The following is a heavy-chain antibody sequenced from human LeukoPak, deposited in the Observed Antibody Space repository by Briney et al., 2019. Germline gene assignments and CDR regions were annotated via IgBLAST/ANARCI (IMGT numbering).Heavy chain of an antibody. Sequence: KPSETLSLTCTVSGGSISSYSWSWIRQPPGKGLEWIGCIYYSGSTNYNPSLKSRVTISVDTSKNQFSLKLSSVTAADTAVYYCARGAAAAGHWGYWGQGTLVTVSS. CDR3: ARGAAAAGHWGY. CDR1: GGSISSYS. D-gene: IGHD6-13*01. J-gene: IGHJ4*02. CDR2: IYYSGST. V-gene: IGHV4-59*01.